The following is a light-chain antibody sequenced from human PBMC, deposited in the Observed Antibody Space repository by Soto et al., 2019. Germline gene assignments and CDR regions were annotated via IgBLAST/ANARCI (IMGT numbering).Light chain of an antibody. J-gene: IGKJ1*01. CDR1: ETVTGKY. V-gene: IGKV3-20*01. CDR2: AAS. CDR3: QQYSSPPQT. Sequence: EIVLTQSPGTLSLSPGDRATLSCRASETVTGKYLACYQQKAGQAPRLLIFAASNRATGIPDRFSGSGSGTDFTLTISRLEPEDFAVYFCQQYSSPPQTFGQGTKVDI.